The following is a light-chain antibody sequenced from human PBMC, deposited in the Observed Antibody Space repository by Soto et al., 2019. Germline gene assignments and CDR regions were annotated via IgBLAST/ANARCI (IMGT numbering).Light chain of an antibody. V-gene: IGLV4-69*01. CDR3: QTWGTGVV. CDR1: RARRSYA. J-gene: IGLJ2*01. Sequence: QPALTQSPSSSASLGASVKLTCTLSRARRSYAIAWHQQQPEKGPRYFMKLNSDGSHSKGDGIPDRFSGSSSGAERYLTTSRLQSEDEAAYYCQTWGTGVVFGGGTKVNVL. CDR2: LNSDGSH.